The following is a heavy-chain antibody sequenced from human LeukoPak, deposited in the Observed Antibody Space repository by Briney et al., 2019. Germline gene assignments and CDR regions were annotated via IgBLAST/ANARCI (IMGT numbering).Heavy chain of an antibody. CDR1: GYTFTSYY. Sequence: GASVKVSCKASGYTFTSYYMHWVRQAPGQGLEWMGLINPSGGGTLYPQKFQVRVTMTRDTSTSTVYMELSSLRSEDTAVYYCTRGNNYAPTDYDYWGQGTLVTVSS. J-gene: IGHJ4*02. CDR3: TRGNNYAPTDYDY. V-gene: IGHV1-46*03. CDR2: INPSGGGT. D-gene: IGHD2/OR15-2a*01.